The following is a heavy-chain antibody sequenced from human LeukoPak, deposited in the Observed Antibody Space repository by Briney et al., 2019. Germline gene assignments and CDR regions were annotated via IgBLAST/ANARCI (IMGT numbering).Heavy chain of an antibody. Sequence: GGSLRLSCAASGFTFSSYAMSWVRQAPGKGLEWVSAISGSGGSTYYADSVKGRFTISRDNSKNTLYLQVNSLRAEDTAVYYCAKDRYDILTDRADAFDIWGQGTMVTVSS. V-gene: IGHV3-23*01. D-gene: IGHD3-9*01. CDR2: ISGSGGST. CDR3: AKDRYDILTDRADAFDI. CDR1: GFTFSSYA. J-gene: IGHJ3*02.